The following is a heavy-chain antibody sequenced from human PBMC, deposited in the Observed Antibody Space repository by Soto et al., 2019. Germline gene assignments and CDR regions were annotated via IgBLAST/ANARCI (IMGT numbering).Heavy chain of an antibody. V-gene: IGHV3-23*01. D-gene: IGHD2-15*01. CDR3: FFFQAEDGIRDKVPVSAFLLNRSSDL. Sequence: KGLEWVSAISGSGGSTYYADSVKGRFTISRDNSKNTLYLQMNSLRAEDTAVYYCFFFQAEDGIRDKVPVSAFLLNRSSDL. J-gene: IGHJ2*01. CDR2: ISGSGGST.